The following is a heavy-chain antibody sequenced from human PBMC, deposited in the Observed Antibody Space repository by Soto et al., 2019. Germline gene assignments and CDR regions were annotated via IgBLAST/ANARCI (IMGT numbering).Heavy chain of an antibody. Sequence: QVQLQESGPGLVKPSQTLSLTCTVSGGSISSGGYYWSWIRQHPGKGLEWIGYIFYSGSTYYNPSLTSRVTISVDTSKNQFSLKLSSVTAADTAVYYCARVMRAYCGGDCYPPGWYFDLWGRGTLVTVSS. D-gene: IGHD2-21*02. J-gene: IGHJ2*01. CDR2: IFYSGST. CDR1: GGSISSGGYY. V-gene: IGHV4-31*03. CDR3: ARVMRAYCGGDCYPPGWYFDL.